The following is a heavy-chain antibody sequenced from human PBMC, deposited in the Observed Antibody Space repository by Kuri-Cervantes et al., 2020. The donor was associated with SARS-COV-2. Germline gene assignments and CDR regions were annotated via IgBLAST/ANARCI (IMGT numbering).Heavy chain of an antibody. CDR1: GGFISSGGYY. J-gene: IGHJ4*02. CDR2: IYHSGST. CDR3: ARVYGVAFDY. Sequence: LRLSCTVSGGFISSGGYYWSWIRQPPGKGLEWIGYIYHSGSTYYNPSLKSRVTISVDRSKNQFSLKLSSVTAADTAVYYCARVYGVAFDYWGQGTLVTVSS. V-gene: IGHV4-30-2*01. D-gene: IGHD4-17*01.